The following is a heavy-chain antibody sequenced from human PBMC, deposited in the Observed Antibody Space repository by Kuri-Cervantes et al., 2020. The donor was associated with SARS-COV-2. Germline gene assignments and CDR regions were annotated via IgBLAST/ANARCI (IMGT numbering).Heavy chain of an antibody. V-gene: IGHV3-53*01. D-gene: IGHD6-13*01. CDR1: GFTVSSSY. Sequence: GESLKISCAASGFTVSSSYMSWVRQAPGKGLEWVSVIYSGGSTYYADSVKGRFTISRDNSKNTLYLQMNSLRAEDTAVYYCARAGYSSSSRNYFDYWGQGTLVTVSS. CDR3: ARAGYSSSSRNYFDY. CDR2: IYSGGST. J-gene: IGHJ4*02.